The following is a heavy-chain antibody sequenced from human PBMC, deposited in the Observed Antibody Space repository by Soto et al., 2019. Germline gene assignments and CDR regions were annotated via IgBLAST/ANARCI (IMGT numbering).Heavy chain of an antibody. Sequence: QVHLVQSGAEVKRSGASVRISCKASGYTFNRHDINWVRQATGQGPEWIGWMNPNSGNTGYAQKFQGRVTMTRDSSITTAYMDLSSLTSAATAIDYCAREDLYGSIQYNTFDIWGQGTMVSVSS. CDR3: AREDLYGSIQYNTFDI. CDR2: MNPNSGNT. V-gene: IGHV1-8*01. CDR1: GYTFNRHD. D-gene: IGHD1-20*01. J-gene: IGHJ3*02.